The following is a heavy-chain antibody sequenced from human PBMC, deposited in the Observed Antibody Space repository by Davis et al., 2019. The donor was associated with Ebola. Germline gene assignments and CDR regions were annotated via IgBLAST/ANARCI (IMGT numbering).Heavy chain of an antibody. CDR3: ARDLGYSSGWYAWVAFDI. J-gene: IGHJ3*02. CDR1: GFTLSDYY. Sequence: PGGSLRLSCAASGFTLSDYYMSWIRQAPGKGLEWVSYISSSGSTIYYADSVKGRFTISRDNAKNSLYLQMNSLRAEETAVYYCARDLGYSSGWYAWVAFDIWGQGTMVTVSS. CDR2: ISSSGSTI. V-gene: IGHV3-11*04. D-gene: IGHD6-19*01.